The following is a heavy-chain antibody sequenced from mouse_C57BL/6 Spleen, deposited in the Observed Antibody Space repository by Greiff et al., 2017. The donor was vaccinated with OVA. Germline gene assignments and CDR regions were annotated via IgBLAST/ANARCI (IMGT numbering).Heavy chain of an antibody. D-gene: IGHD4-1*02. CDR3: ARGQLGPDY. Sequence: EVQLQQSGPELVKPGASVKISCKASGYTFTDYYMNWVKQSHGKSLEWIGDINPNNGGTSYNQKFKGKATLTVDKSSSTAYMELRSLTSEDSAVYYCARGQLGPDYWGQGTTLTVSS. J-gene: IGHJ2*01. V-gene: IGHV1-26*01. CDR2: INPNNGGT. CDR1: GYTFTDYY.